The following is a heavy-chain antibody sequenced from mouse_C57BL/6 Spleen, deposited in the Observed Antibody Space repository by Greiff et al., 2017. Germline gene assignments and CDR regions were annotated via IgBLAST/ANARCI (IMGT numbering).Heavy chain of an antibody. CDR3: ARFHYDYDGGFAY. CDR2: IYPGSGNT. Sequence: QVQLQQSGAELVRPGASVKLSCKASGYTFTDYYINWVKQRPGQGLEWIARIYPGSGNTYYNEKFKGKATLTAEKSSSTAYMQLSSLTSEDSAVYFCARFHYDYDGGFAYWGQGTLVTVSA. D-gene: IGHD2-4*01. CDR1: GYTFTDYY. V-gene: IGHV1-76*01. J-gene: IGHJ3*01.